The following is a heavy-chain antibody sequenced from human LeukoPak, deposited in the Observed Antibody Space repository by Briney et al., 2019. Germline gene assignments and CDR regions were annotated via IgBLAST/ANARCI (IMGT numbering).Heavy chain of an antibody. V-gene: IGHV3-15*01. J-gene: IGHJ4*02. D-gene: IGHD2-15*01. CDR1: GFTFSNAW. Sequence: GGSLRLSCAASGFTFSNAWMSWVRQAPGRGLELDGRIKSKTDGGTTDYAAPVKGRFTISRNDSKNTLYLQMNSLKTEDTAVYYCTTANIVVVVAALREVRDYWGQGTLVTVSS. CDR2: IKSKTDGGTT. CDR3: TTANIVVVVAALREVRDY.